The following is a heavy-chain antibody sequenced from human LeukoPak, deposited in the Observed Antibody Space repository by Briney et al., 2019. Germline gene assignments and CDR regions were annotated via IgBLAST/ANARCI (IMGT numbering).Heavy chain of an antibody. Sequence: PRGSLRLSCAASGFTFSSYAMRWVRQAPGGGLEYVSAIISKGGSTYYANSANGRFTICRDNSKNKLYIQMVSLKAEDMAVYYSGVAGGGYGGGINFDYWGQGTLVTVSS. J-gene: IGHJ4*02. CDR1: GFTFSSYA. D-gene: IGHD6-19*01. V-gene: IGHV3-64*01. CDR2: IISKGGST. CDR3: GVAGGGYGGGINFDY.